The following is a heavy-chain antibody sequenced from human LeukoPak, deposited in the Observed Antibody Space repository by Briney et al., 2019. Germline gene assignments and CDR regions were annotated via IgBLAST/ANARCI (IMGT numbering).Heavy chain of an antibody. CDR3: AKGASSGWLLYWFDP. Sequence: GGSLRLSCAASGFTFSSYVMTWARQAPGRGLEWVSGVSGSGVSTYYADSVKGRFTISRDNSKNTLYLQMNSLRAEDTAVYYCAKGASSGWLLYWFDPWGQGTLVTVSS. CDR2: VSGSGVST. D-gene: IGHD6-19*01. J-gene: IGHJ5*02. V-gene: IGHV3-23*01. CDR1: GFTFSSYV.